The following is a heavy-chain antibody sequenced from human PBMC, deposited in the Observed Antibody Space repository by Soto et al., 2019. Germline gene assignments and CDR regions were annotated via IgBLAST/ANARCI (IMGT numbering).Heavy chain of an antibody. Sequence: GGSLRLSCAASGFTFSSYGMHWVRQAPGKGLEWVAVISYDGSNKYYADSVKGRFTISRDNSKNTLYLQMNSLRAEATAVYYCAKDRAAVAGRGACDYWGQGTLVTVSS. D-gene: IGHD6-19*01. CDR3: AKDRAAVAGRGACDY. V-gene: IGHV3-30*18. J-gene: IGHJ4*02. CDR2: ISYDGSNK. CDR1: GFTFSSYG.